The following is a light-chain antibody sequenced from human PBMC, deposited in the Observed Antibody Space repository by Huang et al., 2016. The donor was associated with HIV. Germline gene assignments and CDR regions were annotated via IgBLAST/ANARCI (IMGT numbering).Light chain of an antibody. J-gene: IGKJ1*01. Sequence: DIQMTQSPSSLSASVGDRVTITCRASPTISSYLNWYQQEPLKAPKLLIYAASTLQSGGPSLFSGRGSGTEDTLTINSLQPEDSATYFCQQSYSIPRTVGQGTKVEVK. CDR2: AAS. CDR3: QQSYSIPRT. V-gene: IGKV1-39*01. CDR1: PTISSY.